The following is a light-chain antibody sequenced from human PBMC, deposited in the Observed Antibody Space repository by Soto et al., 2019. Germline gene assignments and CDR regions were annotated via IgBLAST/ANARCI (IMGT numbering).Light chain of an antibody. J-gene: IGLJ2*01. V-gene: IGLV2-14*04. CDR2: DVS. Sequence: GISSDVGGYNYVSWYQQHPDKAPKLMIYDVSNRRSGVSNRFSGSKSGTTASLTISGLQAEDEADYYCYSYTSSSTVLFGGGTQLTVL. CDR3: YSYTSSSTVL. CDR1: SSDVGGYNY.